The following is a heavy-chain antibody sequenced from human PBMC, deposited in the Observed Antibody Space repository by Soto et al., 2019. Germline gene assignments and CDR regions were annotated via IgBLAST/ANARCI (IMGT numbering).Heavy chain of an antibody. J-gene: IGHJ6*02. CDR3: ARAEGIAVAGTQVDV. D-gene: IGHD6-19*01. CDR2: INPSGGST. CDR1: GYTFTSYY. Sequence: XSVKDSCQASGYTFTSYYMHLVRQAPGQGLEWMGIINPSGGSTSYAQKLQGRVTMTRDTSTSTVYMELSSLRSEDTAVYYCARAEGIAVAGTQVDVWGQGTTVTVSS. V-gene: IGHV1-46*01.